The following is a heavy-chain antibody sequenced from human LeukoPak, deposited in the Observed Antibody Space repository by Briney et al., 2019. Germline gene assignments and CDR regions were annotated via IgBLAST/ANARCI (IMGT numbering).Heavy chain of an antibody. CDR2: ISYVGSKK. CDR1: GFTFNNYA. J-gene: IGHJ6*04. V-gene: IGHV3-30*18. D-gene: IGHD2-2*01. CDR3: AKDNIHCTSSSCYSGNYAMDV. Sequence: GGSLRLSCAASGFTFNNYAMHWVRQAPGKGLEWVALISYVGSKKKYADSVKGRFTISRDNSKNTLYLQMNSLRAEDTALFYCAKDNIHCTSSSCYSGNYAMDVWGKGTTVTVSS.